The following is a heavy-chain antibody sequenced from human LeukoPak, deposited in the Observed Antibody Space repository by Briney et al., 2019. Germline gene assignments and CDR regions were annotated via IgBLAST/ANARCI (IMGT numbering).Heavy chain of an antibody. Sequence: ASVKVSCKASGYTFIDYYIHWVRQAPGQGLEWMGWINPNSGGTQYAQKFQGRVTMTRDRSISTVYMELSRLRSDDTAVYYCARASGSYWWFDSWGQGTLVTVSS. CDR2: INPNSGGT. CDR1: GYTFIDYY. D-gene: IGHD1-26*01. J-gene: IGHJ5*01. V-gene: IGHV1-2*02. CDR3: ARASGSYWWFDS.